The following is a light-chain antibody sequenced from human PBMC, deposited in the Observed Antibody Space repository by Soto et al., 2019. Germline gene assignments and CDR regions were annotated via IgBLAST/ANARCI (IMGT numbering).Light chain of an antibody. J-gene: IGLJ2*01. CDR3: SSYTTTSTQV. V-gene: IGLV2-14*01. Sequence: QSALTQPASVSGSLGQSITLSCTGTSSDVGGYDYVSWYQHHPGKAPKLMIYEVSNRPSGISNRFSGSKSGNTASLTISGLQAEDEADSYCSSYTTTSTQVFGGGTKLSVL. CDR1: SSDVGGYDY. CDR2: EVS.